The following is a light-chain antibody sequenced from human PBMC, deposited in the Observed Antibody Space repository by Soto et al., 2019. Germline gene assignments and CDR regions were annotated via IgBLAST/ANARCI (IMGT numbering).Light chain of an antibody. CDR1: QSVSNNY. CDR2: DAS. Sequence: EIVLTQSPGTLSLSPGERATLSCRASQSVSNNYLAWYQHKPGQAPRLLISDASNRATGIPARFSGSGSETDFTLTISSLEPEDSAVYYCQQRSNWPSLTFGGGTKVDI. CDR3: QQRSNWPSLT. J-gene: IGKJ4*01. V-gene: IGKV3-11*01.